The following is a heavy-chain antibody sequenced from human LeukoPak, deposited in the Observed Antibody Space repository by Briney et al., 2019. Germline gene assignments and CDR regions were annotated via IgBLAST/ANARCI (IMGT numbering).Heavy chain of an antibody. CDR3: AKSYSTTWNGYFDF. Sequence: PGGSLRLSCAASGLTVTSNYMSWIRQAPGKGLEWVSVIYSGGDTYYADSVKGRFTISRDNSKNTLYLQMNSLRGEDTAVYYCAKSYSTTWNGYFDFWGQGTLVTVSS. CDR1: GLTVTSNY. J-gene: IGHJ4*02. D-gene: IGHD6-13*01. V-gene: IGHV3-53*05. CDR2: IYSGGDT.